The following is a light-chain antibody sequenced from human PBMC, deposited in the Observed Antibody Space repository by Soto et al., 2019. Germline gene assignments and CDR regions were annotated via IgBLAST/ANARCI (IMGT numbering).Light chain of an antibody. CDR3: QQYSGAPLT. CDR1: QTVRTNY. CDR2: GAS. Sequence: ELVLTQSPGTLSLSPGERATLSCRASQTVRTNYLAWFQHKPGQAPRLLIYGASSRATGIPDRFSGSRSGTDFTLTINRLETEDFAVYFCQQYSGAPLTFGGGTKVEIK. V-gene: IGKV3-20*01. J-gene: IGKJ4*01.